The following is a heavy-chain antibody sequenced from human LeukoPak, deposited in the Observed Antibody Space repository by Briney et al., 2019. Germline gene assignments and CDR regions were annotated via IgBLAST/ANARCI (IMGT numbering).Heavy chain of an antibody. V-gene: IGHV1-69*05. CDR3: ARVRPAAGTDYYYYYMDV. CDR1: GGTFSSYA. J-gene: IGHJ6*03. Sequence: SVKVSCKASGGTFSSYAISWVRQAPGQGLEWMGGIIPIFGTANYAQKFQGRVTITTDESTSTAYMELSSLRSEDTAVYYCARVRPAAGTDYYYYYMDVWGKGTTVTVSS. D-gene: IGHD6-13*01. CDR2: IIPIFGTA.